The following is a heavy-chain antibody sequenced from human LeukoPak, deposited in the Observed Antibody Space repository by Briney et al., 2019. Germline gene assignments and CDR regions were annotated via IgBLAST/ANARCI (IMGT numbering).Heavy chain of an antibody. CDR1: GASISSDY. CDR3: ARAGNYYDRSGYYSHFDY. J-gene: IGHJ4*02. D-gene: IGHD3-22*01. CDR2: IYHSGST. Sequence: SETLSLTCTVSGASISSDYWSWIRQPPGKGPEWIGYIYHSGSTNYNPSLKSRVTMSVDTSKNQFSLKLSSVTAADTAVYYCARAGNYYDRSGYYSHFDYWGQGTLVTVSS. V-gene: IGHV4-59*13.